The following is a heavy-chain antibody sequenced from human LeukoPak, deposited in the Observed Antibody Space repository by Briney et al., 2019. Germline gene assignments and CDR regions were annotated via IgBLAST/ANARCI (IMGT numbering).Heavy chain of an antibody. D-gene: IGHD3-22*01. CDR3: ARGWSSGYSDY. CDR1: GFTFSSYN. J-gene: IGHJ4*02. CDR2: ITSSGSYI. V-gene: IGHV3-21*01. Sequence: PGGSLRLSCAASGFTFSSYNMNWVRQAPGKGLEWVSSITSSGSYIYYGDSVKGRFTISRDIAKNSLYLEMNSLRAEDTAVYYCARGWSSGYSDYWGQGTLATVSS.